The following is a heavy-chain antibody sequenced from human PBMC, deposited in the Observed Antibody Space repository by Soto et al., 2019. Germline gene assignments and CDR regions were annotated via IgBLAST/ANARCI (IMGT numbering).Heavy chain of an antibody. V-gene: IGHV1-45*02. CDR3: ARSATSGDQHFIDS. J-gene: IGHJ4*02. D-gene: IGHD7-27*01. Sequence: QMQLLQSGAEVKKTGSSVKISCKTSGWIFTFQYLHWVRQAPGQGLEWLGWITPYNGNVKYAQHFPDRMCLTRDNSLTPLFLELRNLRSEDTGLYYCARSATSGDQHFIDSWGQGTLVTVSS. CDR1: GWIFTFQY. CDR2: ITPYNGNV.